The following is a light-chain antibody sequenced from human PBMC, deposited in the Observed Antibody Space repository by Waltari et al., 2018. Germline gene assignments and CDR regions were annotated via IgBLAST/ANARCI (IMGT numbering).Light chain of an antibody. CDR2: KAS. CDR3: QQYHSFPGT. Sequence: DIQMTQSPSTVSAAVGGRVTSPCSARQSVKNNLAWYQHEAGKAPQVLIHKASRFESGVPSRFRVSGSWTEFTLTTSGQQPDDFATYHFQQYHSFPGTFGGGTTGE. J-gene: IGKJ4*01. V-gene: IGKV1-5*03. CDR1: QSVKNN.